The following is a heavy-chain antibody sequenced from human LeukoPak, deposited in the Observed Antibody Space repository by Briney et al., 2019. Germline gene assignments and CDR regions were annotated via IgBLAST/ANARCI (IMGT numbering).Heavy chain of an antibody. CDR3: ARVPLLSITIFGVVKDYYYGMDV. V-gene: IGHV4-59*01. CDR2: IYYSGST. CDR1: GGSISSYY. J-gene: IGHJ6*02. Sequence: SETLSLTCTVSGGSISSYYWSWIRQPPGKGLEWIGYIYYSGSTNYNPSLKSRVTISVDTSKNQFSLKLGSVTAADTAVYYCARVPLLSITIFGVVKDYYYGMDVWGQGTTVTVSS. D-gene: IGHD3-3*01.